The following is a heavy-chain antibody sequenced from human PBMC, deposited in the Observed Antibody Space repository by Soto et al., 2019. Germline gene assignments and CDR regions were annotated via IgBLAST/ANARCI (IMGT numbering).Heavy chain of an antibody. CDR2: IYYSGST. J-gene: IGHJ6*02. D-gene: IGHD4-17*01. CDR1: GGSISSGDYY. V-gene: IGHV4-30-4*01. Sequence: QVQLQESGPGLVKPSQTLSLTCTVSGGSISSGDYYWSWIRQPPGKGLEWLGYIYYSGSTYYNPSPKSRGTITVDADKNQFSLKLSSMTAADTAAYYCARGGVTTGNSYYYYDMDVWGQGTTVTVSS. CDR3: ARGGVTTGNSYYYYDMDV.